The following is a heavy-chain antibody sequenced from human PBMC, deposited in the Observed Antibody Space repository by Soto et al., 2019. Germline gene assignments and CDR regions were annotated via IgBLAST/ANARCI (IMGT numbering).Heavy chain of an antibody. V-gene: IGHV1-3*01. CDR2: INAGNGNT. Sequence: GASVKVSCKASGYTFTSYDMHWVRQAPGQRLEWMGWINAGNGNTKYSQKFQGRVTITRDTSASTAYMELSSLRSDDTAVYYCARGVGSGTYYNQYNWFDPWGQGTLVTVSS. J-gene: IGHJ5*02. CDR3: ARGVGSGTYYNQYNWFDP. D-gene: IGHD3-10*01. CDR1: GYTFTSYD.